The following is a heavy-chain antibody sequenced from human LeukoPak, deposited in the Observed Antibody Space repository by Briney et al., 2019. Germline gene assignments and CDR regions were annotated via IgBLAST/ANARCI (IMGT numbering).Heavy chain of an antibody. CDR3: AKDTVYGSGSYFPYYFDY. Sequence: PGGSLRLSCAASGFTFSSYAMSWVRQAPGKGLEWVSAISGSGGSTYYADSVKGRFTISRDNSKNSLYLQMNSLRAEDTAVYYCAKDTVYGSGSYFPYYFDYWGQGTLVTVSS. J-gene: IGHJ4*02. V-gene: IGHV3-23*01. D-gene: IGHD3-10*01. CDR2: ISGSGGST. CDR1: GFTFSSYA.